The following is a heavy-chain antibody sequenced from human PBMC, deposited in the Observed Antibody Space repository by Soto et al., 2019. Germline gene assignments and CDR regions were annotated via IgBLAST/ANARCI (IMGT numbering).Heavy chain of an antibody. CDR1: GFTFSSYS. V-gene: IGHV3-21*01. D-gene: IGHD2-15*01. CDR2: ISSSSSYI. Sequence: GGSLRLSCAASGFTFSSYSMNWVRQAPGKGLEWVSSISSSSSYIYYADSVKGRFTISRDNAKNSLYLQMNSLRAEDTAVYYCARDERIVVVVGATKPYYFDYWGQGTLVTVSS. J-gene: IGHJ4*02. CDR3: ARDERIVVVVGATKPYYFDY.